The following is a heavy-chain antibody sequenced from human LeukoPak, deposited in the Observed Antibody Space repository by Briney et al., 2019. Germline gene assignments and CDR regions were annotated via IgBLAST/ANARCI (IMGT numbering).Heavy chain of an antibody. V-gene: IGHV3-21*04. Sequence: GGSLRLSCAASGFTFSSYSMNWVRQAPGKGLEWVSSISSSSSYIYYADSVKGRFTISRDNAKNSLYLQMNSLRAEDTAIYYCARDLLVSGSYYHAYWGQGTLVTVSS. CDR2: ISSSSSYI. D-gene: IGHD1-26*01. J-gene: IGHJ4*02. CDR3: ARDLLVSGSYYHAY. CDR1: GFTFSSYS.